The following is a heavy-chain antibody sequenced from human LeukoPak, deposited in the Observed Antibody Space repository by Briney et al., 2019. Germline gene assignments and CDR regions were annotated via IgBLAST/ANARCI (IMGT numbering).Heavy chain of an antibody. J-gene: IGHJ4*02. Sequence: PGRSLRLSCAASGFTFSSYGIHWVRQAPGKGLEWVAVIWYDGSNKYYADSVKGRFTISRDNSKNTLYLQMNSLRAEDTAVYYCARVSPDSSGYYTIDYWGQGTLVTVSS. CDR3: ARVSPDSSGYYTIDY. CDR1: GFTFSSYG. V-gene: IGHV3-33*08. D-gene: IGHD3-22*01. CDR2: IWYDGSNK.